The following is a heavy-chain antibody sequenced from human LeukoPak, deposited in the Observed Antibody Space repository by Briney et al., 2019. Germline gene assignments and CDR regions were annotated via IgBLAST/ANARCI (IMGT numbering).Heavy chain of an antibody. CDR2: ISAYNVKT. CDR1: GYTFTGYG. V-gene: IGHV1-18*01. D-gene: IGHD6-19*01. J-gene: IGHJ6*02. Sequence: ASLKVSCKASGYTFTGYGISWVRQAPGQGVEWMGWISAYNVKTTPAQKLQGRVTMTTDTSTSTAYTELRSLRSDDTAVYYCARERIGTHSSGSWIVNYYYYGMDVWGQGTTVTVSS. CDR3: ARERIGTHSSGSWIVNYYYYGMDV.